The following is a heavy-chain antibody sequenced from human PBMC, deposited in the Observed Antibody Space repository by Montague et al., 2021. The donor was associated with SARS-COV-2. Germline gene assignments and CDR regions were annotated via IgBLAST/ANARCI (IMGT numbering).Heavy chain of an antibody. CDR1: GGSISSGGYY. J-gene: IGHJ2*01. CDR2: IYYSGST. D-gene: IGHD2-21*02. V-gene: IGHV4-31*03. CDR3: ARVHIVVVTAMRYFDL. Sequence: TLSLTCTVSGGSISSGGYYWSWIRQHPGKGLEWIGYIYYSGSTYYNPSLKSRVTISVDTSKNQFSLKLSSVTAADTAVYYCARVHIVVVTAMRYFDLWGSGTLVTVSS.